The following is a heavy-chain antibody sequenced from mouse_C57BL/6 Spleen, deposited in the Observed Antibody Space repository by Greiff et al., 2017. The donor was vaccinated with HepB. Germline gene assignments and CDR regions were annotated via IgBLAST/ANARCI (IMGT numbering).Heavy chain of an antibody. CDR3: ARYDHYYGSSYVRHYFDY. CDR1: GYTFTSYG. D-gene: IGHD1-1*01. V-gene: IGHV1-81*01. CDR2: IYPRSGNT. J-gene: IGHJ2*01. Sequence: QVQLQQSGAELARPGASVKLSCKASGYTFTSYGISWVKQRTGQGLEWIGEIYPRSGNTYYNEKFKGKATLTADKSSSTAYMELRSLTSEDSAVYFCARYDHYYGSSYVRHYFDYWGQGTTLTVSS.